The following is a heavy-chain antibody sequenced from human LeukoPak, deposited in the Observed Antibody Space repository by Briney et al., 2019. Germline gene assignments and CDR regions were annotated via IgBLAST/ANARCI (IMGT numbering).Heavy chain of an antibody. J-gene: IGHJ4*02. CDR1: GFTFSSYS. CDR3: VRGGYSSFDY. Sequence: GGSLRLSCAASGFTFSSYSMNWVRQAPGKGLEWVANIKQDGSQKHYVDSVKGRFTISRDNSKNLLYLLMNSLGAEDTAVYYCVRGGYSSFDYWGQGTLVTVSS. D-gene: IGHD3-10*01. CDR2: IKQDGSQK. V-gene: IGHV3-7*01.